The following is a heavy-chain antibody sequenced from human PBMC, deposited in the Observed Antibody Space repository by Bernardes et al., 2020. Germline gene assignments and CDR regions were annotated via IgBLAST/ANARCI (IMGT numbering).Heavy chain of an antibody. J-gene: IGHJ4*02. CDR3: ARGVVGAATGHAYDY. D-gene: IGHD1-26*01. V-gene: IGHV4-59*01. Sequence: SETLSLTCTVSGGSISSYYWSWIRQPPGKGLEWIGYIYYSGSTNYNPSLKSRVTISVDTSKNHFSLNLSSVTAADTAVYYCARGVVGAATGHAYDYWGQGTLVTVSS. CDR2: IYYSGST. CDR1: GGSISSYY.